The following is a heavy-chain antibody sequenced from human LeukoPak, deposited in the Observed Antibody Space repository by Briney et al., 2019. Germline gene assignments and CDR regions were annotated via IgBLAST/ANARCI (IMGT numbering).Heavy chain of an antibody. CDR2: IYYSGNT. J-gene: IGHJ4*02. CDR1: GGSISGYY. CDR3: ARLRSNSFPDY. V-gene: IGHV4-59*01. Sequence: PSETLSLTCTVSGGSISGYYWTWIRQPPGKGLEWIGYIYYSGNTNYNPSLKSRVTISVDTSKNQFSLQLTFVTAADTAIYYCARLRSNSFPDYWGQGTLVTASS. D-gene: IGHD6-13*01.